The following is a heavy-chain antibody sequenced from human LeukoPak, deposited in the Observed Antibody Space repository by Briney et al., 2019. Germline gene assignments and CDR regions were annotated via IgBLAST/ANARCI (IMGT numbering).Heavy chain of an antibody. J-gene: IGHJ5*02. Sequence: PGGSLRLSCAASGFTFSSYAMHWVRQAPGKGLEWVAVISYDGSNKYYADSVKGRFTISGDNSKNTLYLQMNSLRAEDTAVYYCATSSGWFGPNWFDPWGQGTLVTVSS. V-gene: IGHV3-30-3*01. CDR3: ATSSGWFGPNWFDP. D-gene: IGHD6-19*01. CDR1: GFTFSSYA. CDR2: ISYDGSNK.